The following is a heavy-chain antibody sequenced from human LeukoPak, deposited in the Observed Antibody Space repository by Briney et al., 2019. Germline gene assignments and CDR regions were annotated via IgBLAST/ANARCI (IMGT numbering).Heavy chain of an antibody. Sequence: PGGSLRLSCAASGFTFSSYAMSWVRQAPGKGLEWVSGISGSGTNTYYADSVKGRFTISRDNSKNTLYLQMNSLRAEDTAVYYCAKWGYCSSTSCYVDWFDPWGQGTLVTVSS. CDR1: GFTFSSYA. D-gene: IGHD2-2*01. J-gene: IGHJ5*02. CDR2: ISGSGTNT. CDR3: AKWGYCSSTSCYVDWFDP. V-gene: IGHV3-23*01.